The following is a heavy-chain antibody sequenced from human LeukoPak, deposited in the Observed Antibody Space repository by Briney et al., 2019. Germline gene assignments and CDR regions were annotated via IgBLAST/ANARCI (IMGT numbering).Heavy chain of an antibody. CDR2: IYYSGST. V-gene: IGHV4-59*01. CDR1: GGSISSYY. CDR3: AREIPYLYYFDY. Sequence: SETLSLTCTVSGGSISSYYWSWIRQPPGKGLEWIGYIYYSGSTNYNPSLKSRVTISVDTSKNQFSLKLSPVTAADTAVYYCAREIPYLYYFDYWGQGTLVTVSS. J-gene: IGHJ4*02.